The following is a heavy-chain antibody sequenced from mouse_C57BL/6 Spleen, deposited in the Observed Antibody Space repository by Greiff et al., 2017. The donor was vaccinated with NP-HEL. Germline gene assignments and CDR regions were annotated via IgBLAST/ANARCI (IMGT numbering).Heavy chain of an antibody. D-gene: IGHD1-1*02. CDR1: GFTFSDYG. CDR3: ARWELRGYYAMYY. J-gene: IGHJ4*01. CDR2: ISSGSSTI. Sequence: EVKLVESGGGLVKPGGSLKLSCAASGFTFSDYGMHWVRQAPEKGLEWVAYISSGSSTIYYADTVKGRFTISRDNAKNTLFLQMTSLRSEDTAMYYCARWELRGYYAMYYWGQGTSVTVSS. V-gene: IGHV5-17*01.